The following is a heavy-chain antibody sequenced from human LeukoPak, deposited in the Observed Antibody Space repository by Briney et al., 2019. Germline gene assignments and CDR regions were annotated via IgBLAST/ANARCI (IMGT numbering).Heavy chain of an antibody. CDR2: IIPIFGTA. V-gene: IGHV1-69*05. D-gene: IGHD3-10*01. CDR3: AREGISGESAVVWFDP. J-gene: IGHJ5*02. Sequence: GASVKVSCKASGDTFSNFAISWVRQAPGQGLEWMGGIIPIFGTANYAQKLQGRVTMTTDTSTSTAYMELRSLRSDDTAVYYCAREGISGESAVVWFDPWGQGTLVTVSS. CDR1: GDTFSNFA.